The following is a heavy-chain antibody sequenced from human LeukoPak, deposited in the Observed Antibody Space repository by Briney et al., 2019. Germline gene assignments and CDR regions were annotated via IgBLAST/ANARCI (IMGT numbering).Heavy chain of an antibody. CDR3: ARWDRYDSYAFDI. CDR1: GGSISSFY. CDR2: IYHTGDT. J-gene: IGHJ3*02. Sequence: SETLSLTCTASGGSISSFYWSWIRQPPGKGLEFIGYIYHTGDTKSNASLKSRVTISVDMSKSQFSLKLSSVTAADTAVYYCARWDRYDSYAFDIWGQGTMVTVSS. V-gene: IGHV4-59*01. D-gene: IGHD1-26*01.